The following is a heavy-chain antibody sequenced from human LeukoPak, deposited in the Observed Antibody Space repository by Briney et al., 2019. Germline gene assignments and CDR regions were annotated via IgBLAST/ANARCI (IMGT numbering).Heavy chain of an antibody. Sequence: PSETLSLTCSVSGDSISSYYWSWIRQPAGKGLEWIGRIYTSGSTNYNPSLKSRVTMSVDTSENQISLKLTSVTAADTAVYYCARDRISAVVDAFDIWGQGTMVTVSS. CDR2: IYTSGST. CDR1: GDSISSYY. J-gene: IGHJ3*02. CDR3: ARDRISAVVDAFDI. D-gene: IGHD2/OR15-2a*01. V-gene: IGHV4-4*07.